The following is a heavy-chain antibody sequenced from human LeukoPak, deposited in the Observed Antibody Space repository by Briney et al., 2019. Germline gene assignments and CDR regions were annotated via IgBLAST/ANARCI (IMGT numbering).Heavy chain of an antibody. CDR2: IYYSGST. V-gene: IGHV4-30-4*01. D-gene: IGHD3-10*01. CDR3: ARGWWFGELLPFDY. J-gene: IGHJ4*02. CDR1: GGSISSGDYY. Sequence: PSETLSLTCTVSGGSISSGDYYWSWIRQPPGKGLEWIGYIYYSGSTYYNPSLKSRVTISVDTSKNQFSLKLSSVTAADTAVYYCARGWWFGELLPFDYWGQGTLVTVSS.